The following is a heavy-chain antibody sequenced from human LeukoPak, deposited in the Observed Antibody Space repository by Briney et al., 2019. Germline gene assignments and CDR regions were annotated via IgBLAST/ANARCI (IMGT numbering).Heavy chain of an antibody. D-gene: IGHD2/OR15-2a*01. CDR3: AGHHPRNTVDF. V-gene: IGHV4-59*08. CDR1: GGSISSYY. CDR2: ISDIGSV. J-gene: IGHJ4*02. Sequence: SETLSLTCTVSGGSISSYYWSLIRQPPGKGLEWIAYISDIGSVNYNPSLKSRVTISLDTSKNQFSLKLSSVTAADTAVYYCAGHHPRNTVDFWGQGTLVTVSS.